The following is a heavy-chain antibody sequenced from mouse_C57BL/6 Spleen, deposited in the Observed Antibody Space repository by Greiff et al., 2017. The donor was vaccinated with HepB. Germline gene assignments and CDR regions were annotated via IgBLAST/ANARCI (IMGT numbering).Heavy chain of an antibody. CDR1: GYTFTSYW. CDR2: IDPSDSYT. Sequence: VQLQQPGAELVMPGASVKLSCKASGYTFTSYWMHWVKQRPGQGLEWIGEIDPSDSYTNYNQKFKGKSTLTVDKSSSTAYMQLSSLTSEDSAVYCCARRYYGSSSYFDYWGQGTTLTVSS. CDR3: ARRYYGSSSYFDY. D-gene: IGHD1-1*01. V-gene: IGHV1-69*01. J-gene: IGHJ2*01.